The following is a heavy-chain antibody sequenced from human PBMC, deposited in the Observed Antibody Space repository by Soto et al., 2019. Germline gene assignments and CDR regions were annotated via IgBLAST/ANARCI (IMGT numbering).Heavy chain of an antibody. CDR1: GFTFSSYS. Sequence: EVQLVESGGGLVKPGGSLRLSCAASGFTFSSYSMNWVRQAPGKGLEWVSSISSSSSYIYYADSVKGRFTISRDNSKNSLYLQMNSLRAEDTAVYYCASEGIALAALDYWGQGTLVTVSS. D-gene: IGHD6-19*01. CDR2: ISSSSSYI. J-gene: IGHJ4*02. CDR3: ASEGIALAALDY. V-gene: IGHV3-21*01.